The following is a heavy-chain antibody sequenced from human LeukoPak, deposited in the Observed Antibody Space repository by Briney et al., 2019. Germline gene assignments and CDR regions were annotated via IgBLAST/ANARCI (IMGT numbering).Heavy chain of an antibody. CDR3: ARGRSITILRGVAISDGFDI. J-gene: IGHJ3*02. V-gene: IGHV3-21*01. D-gene: IGHD3-10*01. CDR2: IDTTTSYK. CDR1: GISFRNAW. Sequence: GGSLRLSCAASGISFRNAWMSWVRQAPGKGLEWVSFIDTTTSYKYYADSVKGRFTISRDNAKNSLYLQMNSLRADDTAFYYCARGRSITILRGVAISDGFDIWGQGTMVTVSS.